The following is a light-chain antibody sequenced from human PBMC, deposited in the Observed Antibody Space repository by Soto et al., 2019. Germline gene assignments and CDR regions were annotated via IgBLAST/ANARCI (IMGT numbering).Light chain of an antibody. V-gene: IGKV3-20*01. CDR2: GAS. CDR3: QQYGSSEYT. J-gene: IGKJ2*01. Sequence: ETVLTQSPGTLSLSPGDRATLSCRASQSVSSNYLAWYQQIPGQAPRRLIYGASNRATGIPDRFSGSGSGTDFTLTISRLEPEDFAVYYCQQYGSSEYTFGQGTKLEIK. CDR1: QSVSSNY.